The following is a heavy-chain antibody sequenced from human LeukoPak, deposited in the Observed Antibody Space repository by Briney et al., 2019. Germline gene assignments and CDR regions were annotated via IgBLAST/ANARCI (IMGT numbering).Heavy chain of an antibody. Sequence: GGSLRLSCAASGFTFSDYYMSWIRQAPGKGLEWVSYISSSSSYTNYADSVKGRFTISRDNSKNTLYLQMNSLRAEDTTVYYCAKRIEDTAMVNWYFDLWGRGTLVTVSS. CDR1: GFTFSDYY. CDR3: AKRIEDTAMVNWYFDL. CDR2: ISSSSSYT. D-gene: IGHD5-18*01. J-gene: IGHJ2*01. V-gene: IGHV3-11*03.